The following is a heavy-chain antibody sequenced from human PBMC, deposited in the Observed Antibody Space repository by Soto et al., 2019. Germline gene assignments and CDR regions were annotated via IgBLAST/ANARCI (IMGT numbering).Heavy chain of an antibody. CDR3: ARGPVAGTRSNWFDP. CDR1: GFTFSSFA. J-gene: IGHJ5*02. V-gene: IGHV3-23*01. D-gene: IGHD6-19*01. CDR2: ISGSGDGT. Sequence: PGGSLRLSCAASGFTFSSFALSWVRQAPGKGLEWVSAISGSGDGTDYADSVKGRFTISRDNSKNTLYLQMNSLRAEDTAVYYCARGPVAGTRSNWFDPWGQGTLVTVSS.